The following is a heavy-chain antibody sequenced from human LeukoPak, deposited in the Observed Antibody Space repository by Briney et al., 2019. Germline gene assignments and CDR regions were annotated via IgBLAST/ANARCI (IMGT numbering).Heavy chain of an antibody. CDR2: IYYSGST. J-gene: IGHJ5*02. D-gene: IGHD4-23*01. Sequence: SETLSLTCTVSGGSISSYYWSWIRQPPGKGLEWIGYIYYSGSTNYEPSLNSRVTISVDTSKTKFSLKLSSAPAADTAVYYCARARRRDYGGNSGLEWFDPWGQGTLVTVSS. V-gene: IGHV4-59*01. CDR1: GGSISSYY. CDR3: ARARRRDYGGNSGLEWFDP.